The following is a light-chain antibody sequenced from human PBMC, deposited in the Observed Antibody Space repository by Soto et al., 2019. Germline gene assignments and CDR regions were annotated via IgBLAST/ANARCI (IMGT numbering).Light chain of an antibody. CDR3: QQYDSSFPA. J-gene: IGKJ1*01. V-gene: IGKV3-20*01. Sequence: EIVLTQSPATLSVSPGERATLSCRASQSVSSNLAWYQQKPGQAPRLLIYGASSRATGIPDRFSGSGSGTDFTLTISRLEPEDFVLYYCQQYDSSFPAFGQGTKVDIK. CDR1: QSVSSN. CDR2: GAS.